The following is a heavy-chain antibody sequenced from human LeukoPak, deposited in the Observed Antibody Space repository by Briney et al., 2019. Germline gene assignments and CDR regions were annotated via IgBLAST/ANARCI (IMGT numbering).Heavy chain of an antibody. CDR2: ISSDGSTT. J-gene: IGHJ4*02. D-gene: IGHD6-19*01. CDR3: VRALVAGTSYFDY. V-gene: IGHV3-74*01. CDR1: GFTFSSYW. Sequence: GGSLRLSCAASGFTFSSYWMHWVRQGPGKGLVWVSRISSDGSTTNYADSVKGRFTISRDDSKNSLYLQMNSLKTEDTAVYYCVRALVAGTSYFDYWGQGTLVTVSS.